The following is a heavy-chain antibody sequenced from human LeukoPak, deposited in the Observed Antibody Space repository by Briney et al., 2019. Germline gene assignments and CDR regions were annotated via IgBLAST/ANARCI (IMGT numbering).Heavy chain of an antibody. CDR3: GREQLWFAYYYYGMDV. Sequence: SETLSLTCTVSGGSISSYYWSWIRQSPSRGLEWLGRTYYRSKWYNDYAVSVKSRITINPDTSKNQFSLQLNSVTPEDTAVYYCGREQLWFAYYYYGMDVWGQGTTVTVSS. CDR2: TYYRSKWYN. CDR1: GGSISSYY. D-gene: IGHD5-18*01. J-gene: IGHJ6*02. V-gene: IGHV6-1*01.